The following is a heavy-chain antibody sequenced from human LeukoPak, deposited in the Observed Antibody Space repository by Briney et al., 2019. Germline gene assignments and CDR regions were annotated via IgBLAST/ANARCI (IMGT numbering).Heavy chain of an antibody. D-gene: IGHD3-22*01. CDR3: ARDPNYYDSSGYSD. V-gene: IGHV4-4*07. J-gene: IGHJ4*02. CDR1: GGSIGSYY. Sequence: SETLSLTCTVSGGSIGSYYWSWIRQPAGKGLEWIGRIYTSGSTNYNPSLKSRVTMSVHTSKNQFSLKLSSVTAADTAVYYCARDPNYYDSSGYSDWGQGTLVTVSS. CDR2: IYTSGST.